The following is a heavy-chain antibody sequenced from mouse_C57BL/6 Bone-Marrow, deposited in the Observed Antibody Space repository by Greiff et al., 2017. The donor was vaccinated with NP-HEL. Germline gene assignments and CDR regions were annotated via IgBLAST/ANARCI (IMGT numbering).Heavy chain of an antibody. CDR3: ARYGLRLYAMDY. D-gene: IGHD2-4*01. J-gene: IGHJ4*01. CDR1: GYTFTSYG. Sequence: QVQLQQSGAELARHGASVKLSCKASGYTFTSYGISWVKQRTGQGLEWIGEIYPRSGNTYYNEKLKGKATLTADKSSSTAYMELRSLTSEDSAVYFCARYGLRLYAMDYWGQGTSVTVSS. CDR2: IYPRSGNT. V-gene: IGHV1-81*01.